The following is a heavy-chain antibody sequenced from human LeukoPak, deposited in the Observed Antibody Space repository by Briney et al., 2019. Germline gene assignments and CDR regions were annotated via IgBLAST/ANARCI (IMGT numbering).Heavy chain of an antibody. J-gene: IGHJ4*02. CDR1: GLIFSSYW. V-gene: IGHV3-7*01. D-gene: IGHD2-21*02. CDR2: INQDGSEK. Sequence: PGGSLRLSCAASGLIFSSYWMTWVRQAPGMGPECVANINQDGSEKNYVDSVRGRFTISRDNARNSLYLQLNSLRAEDTAVYYCARTARLLESWGQGTLVTVSS. CDR3: ARTARLLES.